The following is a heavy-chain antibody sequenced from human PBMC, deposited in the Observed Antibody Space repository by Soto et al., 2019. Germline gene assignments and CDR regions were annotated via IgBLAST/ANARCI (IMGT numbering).Heavy chain of an antibody. D-gene: IGHD5-18*01. Sequence: ASVKVSCKASGYTFTSYAMHWVRQAPGQRLEWMGWINAGNGNTKYSQKFQGRVTITRDTSASTAYMELSSLRSEDTAVYYCARNNGGYSYGYSYYYGMDVWGQGTTVTVSS. J-gene: IGHJ6*02. CDR3: ARNNGGYSYGYSYYYGMDV. CDR2: INAGNGNT. V-gene: IGHV1-3*01. CDR1: GYTFTSYA.